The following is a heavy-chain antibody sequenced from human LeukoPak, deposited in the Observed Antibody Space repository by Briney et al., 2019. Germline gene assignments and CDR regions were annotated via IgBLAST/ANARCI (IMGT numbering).Heavy chain of an antibody. D-gene: IGHD1-26*01. V-gene: IGHV3-33*01. Sequence: SCKASGFTFRSHGMHWVRQAPGKGLEWVAFIWYDGSNKYYTDSVKGRFTISRDNSKNTLYLQMNSLRAEDTAVYYCAGDRATSYFDYWGQGALVTISS. CDR2: IWYDGSNK. J-gene: IGHJ4*02. CDR3: AGDRATSYFDY. CDR1: GFTFRSHG.